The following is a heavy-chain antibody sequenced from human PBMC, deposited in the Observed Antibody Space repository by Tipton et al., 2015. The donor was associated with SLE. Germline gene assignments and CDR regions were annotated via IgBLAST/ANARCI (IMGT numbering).Heavy chain of an antibody. CDR3: VRVGTPDYYMDV. Sequence: QLVQSGGGLTQPGGSLRLSCAASGFSVSSNYMSWVRQAPGKGLEWVAGIGWDSAYIAYEDSVEGRFTISRDNAKKSLYLQMDSLRPDDTAFYYCVRVGTPDYYMDVWGKGTRVTV. CDR1: GFSVSSNY. D-gene: IGHD7-27*01. CDR2: IGWDSAYI. J-gene: IGHJ6*03. V-gene: IGHV3-53*01.